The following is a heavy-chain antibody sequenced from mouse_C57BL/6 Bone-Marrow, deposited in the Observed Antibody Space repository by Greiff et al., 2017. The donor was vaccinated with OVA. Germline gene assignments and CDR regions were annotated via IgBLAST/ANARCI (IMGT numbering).Heavy chain of an antibody. CDR1: GFNIKDDY. Sequence: EAQLQQSGAELVRPGASVKLSCTASGFNIKDDYMHWVKQRPEQGLEWIGWIDPENGDTEYASKFQGKATITADTSSNTAYLQLSSLTSEDTAVYYCTTNYVPDYWGQGTTLTVSS. CDR3: TTNYVPDY. V-gene: IGHV14-4*01. J-gene: IGHJ2*01. D-gene: IGHD2-4*01. CDR2: IDPENGDT.